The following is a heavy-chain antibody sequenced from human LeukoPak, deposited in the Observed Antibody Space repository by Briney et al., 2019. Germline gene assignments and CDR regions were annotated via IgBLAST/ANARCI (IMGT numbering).Heavy chain of an antibody. CDR3: ARYCSSTSCALDAFDI. D-gene: IGHD2-2*01. CDR2: IYYSGST. CDR1: GGSIGSYY. Sequence: SETLSLTXTVSGGSIGSYYWSWIRQTPGKGLEWLGYIYYSGSTNYNPSLKSRVTISVDTSKNQSSLKLSSVTAADTAVYYCARYCSSTSCALDAFDIWGQGTMVTVSS. V-gene: IGHV4-59*01. J-gene: IGHJ3*02.